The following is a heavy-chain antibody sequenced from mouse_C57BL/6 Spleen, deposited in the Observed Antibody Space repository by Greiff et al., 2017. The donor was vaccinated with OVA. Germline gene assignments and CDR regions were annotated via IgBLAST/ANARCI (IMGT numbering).Heavy chain of an antibody. J-gene: IGHJ1*03. CDR3: ARQGVYYGNYGFDV. D-gene: IGHD2-1*01. CDR2: ISNLAYSI. V-gene: IGHV5-15*01. CDR1: GFTFRDYG. Sequence: DVQLVASWGGLVQPGGSMKLSCAASGFTFRDYGLAWVRQAPRKGPEWVAFISNLAYSIYYADPVTGRFTISRENAKNTLYLEMSSLRSEDTAMYYCARQGVYYGNYGFDVWGTGTTVTVSS.